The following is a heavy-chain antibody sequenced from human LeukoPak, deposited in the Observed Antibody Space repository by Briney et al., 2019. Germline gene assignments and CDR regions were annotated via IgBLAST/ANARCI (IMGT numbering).Heavy chain of an antibody. CDR3: ARGADGVSSNSRGWFDP. J-gene: IGHJ5*02. CDR2: ISTSSSYI. CDR1: GFTFTSYN. Sequence: GGSLRLSCAASGFTFTSYNMNWVRQAPGKGLEWVSSISTSSSYIYYADSVKGRFTISRDNAKNSLYLQMNSLRAEDTAVYSCARGADGVSSNSRGWFDPWGQGTLVTVSS. D-gene: IGHD2-15*01. V-gene: IGHV3-21*01.